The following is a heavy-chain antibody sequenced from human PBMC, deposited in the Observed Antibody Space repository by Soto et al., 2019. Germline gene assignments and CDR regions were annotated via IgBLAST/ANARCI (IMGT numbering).Heavy chain of an antibody. CDR2: IYSGGST. CDR3: ARNGAAAGTQYYFDY. J-gene: IGHJ4*02. Sequence: EVQLVESGGGLIQPGGSLRLSCAASGFTVSSNYMSWVRQAPGKGLEWVSVIYSGGSTYYADSVKGRFTISRDNSKNTLYLQMNSLRAEDTAVYYCARNGAAAGTQYYFDYWGQGTLVTVSS. CDR1: GFTVSSNY. D-gene: IGHD6-13*01. V-gene: IGHV3-53*01.